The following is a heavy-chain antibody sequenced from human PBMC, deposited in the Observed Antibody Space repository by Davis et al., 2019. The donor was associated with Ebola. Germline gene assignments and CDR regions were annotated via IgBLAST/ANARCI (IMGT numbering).Heavy chain of an antibody. CDR3: AREGRYDFWSGREWLVKYYYYGMDV. V-gene: IGHV3-48*02. D-gene: IGHD3-3*01. CDR2: ITSSSSTI. Sequence: GESLKISCAASGFTFSSYTMNWVRQAPGKGLEWVSYITSSSSTIYYADSVKGRFTISRDNAKNSLYLQMNSLRDEDTAVYYCAREGRYDFWSGREWLVKYYYYGMDVWGQGTTVTVSS. J-gene: IGHJ6*02. CDR1: GFTFSSYT.